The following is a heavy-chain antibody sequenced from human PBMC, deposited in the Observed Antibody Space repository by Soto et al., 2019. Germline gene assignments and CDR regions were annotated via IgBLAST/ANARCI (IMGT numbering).Heavy chain of an antibody. CDR1: GFTFKSYA. D-gene: IGHD3-10*01. V-gene: IGHV3-23*01. CDR3: AKYRGGPYYSYHMDV. CDR2: IFGAGDGA. J-gene: IGHJ6*03. Sequence: EVQLLESGGGLVQPGGSLRLSCAASGFTFKSYAMTWVRQAPGKGLEWVSVIFGAGDGAYYAESVKGRFTISRDNSKNTLYLQMNSLRAEDTARYFCAKYRGGPYYSYHMDVWGKGTTVTVSS.